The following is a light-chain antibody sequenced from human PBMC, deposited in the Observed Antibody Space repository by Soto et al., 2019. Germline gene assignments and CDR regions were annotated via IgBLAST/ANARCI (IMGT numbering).Light chain of an antibody. Sequence: DIQMTQSPSSLSASVGDRVTITCQASQDIKNYLNWYQQKPGKAPKVLIYEASSLATGVPSRFSGGVSETHFTFTISSLQPEDFATYYCQHYVNLPLTFGGGTKVEVK. J-gene: IGKJ4*01. V-gene: IGKV1-33*01. CDR1: QDIKNY. CDR2: EAS. CDR3: QHYVNLPLT.